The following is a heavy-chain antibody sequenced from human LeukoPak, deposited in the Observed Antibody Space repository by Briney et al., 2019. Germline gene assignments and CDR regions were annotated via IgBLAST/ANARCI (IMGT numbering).Heavy chain of an antibody. CDR1: GFTFSSYE. CDR2: ISNTSSVT. J-gene: IGHJ4*02. Sequence: PGGSLRLSCAGSGFTFSSYEMSWVRQAPGKGLEWVSYISNTSSVTYYADSVKGRFTISRDNARNSLFLQVNSLRAEDTGVYYCTVVPMGWGQGTLVTVSS. CDR3: TVVPMG. D-gene: IGHD4-23*01. V-gene: IGHV3-48*03.